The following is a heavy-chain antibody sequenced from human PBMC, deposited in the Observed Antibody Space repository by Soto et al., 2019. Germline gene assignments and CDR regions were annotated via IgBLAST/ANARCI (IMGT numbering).Heavy chain of an antibody. V-gene: IGHV5-51*01. D-gene: IGHD3-3*01. CDR3: ARSSARDYDFWSGYYTGWATGWFDP. J-gene: IGHJ5*02. CDR2: IYPGDSDT. Sequence: GESLKISCKGSGYSFTSYWIGWVRQMPEKGLEWMGIIYPGDSDTRYSPSFQGQVTISADKSISTAYLQWSSLKASDTAMYYCARSSARDYDFWSGYYTGWATGWFDPWGQGTLVTVSS. CDR1: GYSFTSYW.